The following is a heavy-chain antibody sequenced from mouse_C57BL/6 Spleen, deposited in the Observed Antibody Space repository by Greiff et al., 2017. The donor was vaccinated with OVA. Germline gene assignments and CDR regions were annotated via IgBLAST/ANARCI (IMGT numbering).Heavy chain of an antibody. CDR1: GFSFTTYA. CDR2: IRSKSNNYAT. V-gene: IGHV10-1*01. Sequence: GGGLVQPKGSLKLSCAASGFSFTTYAMNWVRQAPGKGLEWVARIRSKSNNYATYYADSVKDRFTISRDDSESMLYLQMNNLKTEDTAMYYCVRMGIYYGYDEAWFAYWGQGTLVTVSA. D-gene: IGHD2-2*01. J-gene: IGHJ3*01. CDR3: VRMGIYYGYDEAWFAY.